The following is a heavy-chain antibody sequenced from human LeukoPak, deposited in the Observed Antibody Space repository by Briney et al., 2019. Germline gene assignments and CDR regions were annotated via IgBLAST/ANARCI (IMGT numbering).Heavy chain of an antibody. CDR1: GFTLRNYW. D-gene: IGHD4-17*01. CDR3: ARYKPSGTVTPYYSDY. J-gene: IGHJ4*02. CDR2: INQDGSAK. V-gene: IGHV3-7*01. Sequence: GGSLRLSCAASGFTLRNYWMTWPPQAPGKRREWVAYINQDGSAKYFVDSVKGRFTISRDNAKNSLYLQMNSLRAEDTAVYYCARYKPSGTVTPYYSDYWGQGTLVTVSS.